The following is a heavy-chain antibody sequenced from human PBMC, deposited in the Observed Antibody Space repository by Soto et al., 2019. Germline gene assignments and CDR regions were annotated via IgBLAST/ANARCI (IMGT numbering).Heavy chain of an antibody. CDR1: GYSFTSYW. CDR2: IYPGDSDT. CDR3: ARVPADTIFGVVIANYYYGMDV. Sequence: PGESLRISCKGSGYSFTSYWIGWVRQMPGKGLEWMGIIYPGDSDTRYSPSFQGQVTISAGKSISTAYLQWSSLKASDTALYYCARVPADTIFGVVIANYYYGMDVWGQGTTVTVSS. J-gene: IGHJ6*02. V-gene: IGHV5-51*01. D-gene: IGHD3-3*01.